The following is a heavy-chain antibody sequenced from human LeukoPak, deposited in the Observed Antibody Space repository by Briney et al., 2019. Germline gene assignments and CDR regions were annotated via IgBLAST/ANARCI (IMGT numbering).Heavy chain of an antibody. CDR2: INHSGST. V-gene: IGHV4-34*01. Sequence: PSETLSLTCAVSGGSFSSYYWSWIRQPPGKGLEWIGEINHSGSTNYKPSLKSRVMISVDTSKNQISLKLRSVTAADTAIYYCARVSSRRLPPTYSYDRRNYFDYWGQGTLVTVSS. D-gene: IGHD3-22*01. CDR3: ARVSSRRLPPTYSYDRRNYFDY. CDR1: GGSFSSYY. J-gene: IGHJ4*02.